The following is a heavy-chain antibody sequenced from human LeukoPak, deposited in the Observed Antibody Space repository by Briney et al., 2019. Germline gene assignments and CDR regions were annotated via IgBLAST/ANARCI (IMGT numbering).Heavy chain of an antibody. V-gene: IGHV3-30-3*01. CDR3: ARDTYSSSYVYYYGMDV. CDR2: ISYDGSNK. J-gene: IGHJ6*02. CDR1: GFTFSSYA. Sequence: PGGSLRLSCAASGFTFSSYAMHRVRQAPGKGLEWVAVISYDGSNKYYADSVKGRFTISRDNSKNTLYLQMNSLRAEDTAVYYCARDTYSSSYVYYYGMDVWGQGTTVTVSS. D-gene: IGHD6-6*01.